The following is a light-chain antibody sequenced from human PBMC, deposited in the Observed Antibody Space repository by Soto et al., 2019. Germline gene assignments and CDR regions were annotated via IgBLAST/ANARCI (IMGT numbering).Light chain of an antibody. V-gene: IGKV1-5*03. J-gene: IGKJ1*01. CDR3: QHYNSYSEA. CDR1: QTISSW. Sequence: DIQMPQSPSTLSASVGDRVTITCRASQTISSWLAWYQQKPGKAPKLLIYKASTLKSGVPSRFSGSGSGTEFTLTISSLQPDDFATYYCQHYNSYSEAFGQVGKV. CDR2: KAS.